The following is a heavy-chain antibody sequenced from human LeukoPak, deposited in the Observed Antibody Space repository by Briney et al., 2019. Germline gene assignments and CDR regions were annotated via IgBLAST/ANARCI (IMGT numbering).Heavy chain of an antibody. V-gene: IGHV3-53*01. CDR2: IYSGGST. CDR3: AKDRTRITMIVVVPRMDV. D-gene: IGHD3-22*01. Sequence: GGSLRLSCAASGFTVSSNYMSWVRQAPGKGLEWVSVIYSGGSTYYADSVKGRFTISRDNSKNTLYLQMNSLRAEDTAVYYCAKDRTRITMIVVVPRMDVWGQGTTVTVSS. CDR1: GFTVSSNY. J-gene: IGHJ6*02.